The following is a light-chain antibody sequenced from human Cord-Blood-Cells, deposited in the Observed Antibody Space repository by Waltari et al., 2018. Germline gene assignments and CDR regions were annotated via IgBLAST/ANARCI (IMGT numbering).Light chain of an antibody. Sequence: EIVLKQSSGTLSLSPGERATLSCRASQSVSSSYLAWYQQKPGQAPMLLIYGASSSATGIPVRVSGIGSRADFTLTISRPEPEDVAVYYGQQYGSSPSNFGQGTRLEIK. CDR3: QQYGSSPSN. J-gene: IGKJ5*01. CDR2: GAS. V-gene: IGKV3-20*01. CDR1: QSVSSSY.